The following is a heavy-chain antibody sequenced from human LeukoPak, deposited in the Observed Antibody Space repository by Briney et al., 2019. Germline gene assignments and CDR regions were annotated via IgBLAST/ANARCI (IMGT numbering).Heavy chain of an antibody. V-gene: IGHV3-23*01. CDR2: VSSNGDST. Sequence: PGGSLRLSCAASGLTFDIYAMSWVRQAPGKGLEWVSAVSSNGDSTYYADSVKGRFAISRDNTNNTLFLQMNSLRAEDTAVYYCATDSPETAAFDYWGQGTLVTVSS. J-gene: IGHJ4*02. D-gene: IGHD1-1*01. CDR1: GLTFDIYA. CDR3: ATDSPETAAFDY.